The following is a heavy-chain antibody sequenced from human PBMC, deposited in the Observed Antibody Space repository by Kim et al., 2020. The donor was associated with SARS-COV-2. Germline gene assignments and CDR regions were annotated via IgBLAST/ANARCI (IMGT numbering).Heavy chain of an antibody. Sequence: SETLSLTCSVSGYSISSGYYWGWMRQPPGKGLEWIGSFYHSGRTYYNPSLKSRVTISVDTSKNQFSLKLSSVTAADTGVYYCARCIVVAQRTYHYYYGMDVWGQGTTVSVSS. CDR3: ARCIVVAQRTYHYYYGMDV. V-gene: IGHV4-38-2*02. D-gene: IGHD6-19*01. CDR1: GYSISSGYY. J-gene: IGHJ6*02. CDR2: FYHSGRT.